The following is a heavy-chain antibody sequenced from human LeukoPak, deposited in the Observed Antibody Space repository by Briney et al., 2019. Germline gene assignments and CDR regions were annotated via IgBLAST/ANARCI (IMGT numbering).Heavy chain of an antibody. J-gene: IGHJ5*02. CDR1: GYTFTSYG. D-gene: IGHD6-19*01. CDR3: AGETVVGQWLVRYNWFDP. V-gene: IGHV1-18*01. Sequence: ASVKVSCKASGYTFTSYGISWVRQAPGQGLEWMGWISAYNGNTNYAQKLQGRVTMTTDTSTSTAYMELRSLRSDDTAVYYCAGETVVGQWLVRYNWFDPWGQGTLVTVSS. CDR2: ISAYNGNT.